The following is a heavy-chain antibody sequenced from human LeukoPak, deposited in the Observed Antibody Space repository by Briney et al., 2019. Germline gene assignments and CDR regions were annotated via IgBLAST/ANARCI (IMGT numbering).Heavy chain of an antibody. CDR1: GFTVSNNY. J-gene: IGHJ4*02. D-gene: IGHD6-19*01. CDR3: ARATGRYRPFDY. CDR2: LYSGGST. Sequence: GGSLRLSCAASGFTVSNNYMSWVRQAPGKGLEWVSVLYSGGSTYYADSVKGRFTISRDNSKNMLCFEMNSLRAEDTAVYYCARATGRYRPFDYWGQGTLVTVSS. V-gene: IGHV3-53*01.